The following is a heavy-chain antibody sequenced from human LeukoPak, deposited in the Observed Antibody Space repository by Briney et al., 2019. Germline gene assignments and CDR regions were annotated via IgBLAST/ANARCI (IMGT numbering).Heavy chain of an antibody. V-gene: IGHV4-59*08. CDR2: IYYSGST. CDR3: ARREGYSSSPLGY. D-gene: IGHD6-6*01. Sequence: SETLSLTCTVSGGSMSSYYWSWIRQPPGKGLEWIGYIYYSGSTHYNPSLKSRVTISVDTSKNQFSLRLSSVTAADTAMHYCARREGYSSSPLGYWGQGTLVTVSS. CDR1: GGSMSSYY. J-gene: IGHJ4*02.